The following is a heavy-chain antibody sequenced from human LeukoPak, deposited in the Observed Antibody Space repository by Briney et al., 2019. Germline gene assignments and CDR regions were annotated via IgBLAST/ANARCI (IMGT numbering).Heavy chain of an antibody. CDR1: GGSISSYY. Sequence: SETLSLTCTVSGGSISSYYWSWIRQPPGKGLEWIGYIYYSGSTNYNPSLKSRVTISVAKSNNQSSLKLSYVTAADTAVYYCARGSVLVKYFDYWGQGTLVTVSS. V-gene: IGHV4-59*01. D-gene: IGHD4-23*01. CDR3: ARGSVLVKYFDY. CDR2: IYYSGST. J-gene: IGHJ4*02.